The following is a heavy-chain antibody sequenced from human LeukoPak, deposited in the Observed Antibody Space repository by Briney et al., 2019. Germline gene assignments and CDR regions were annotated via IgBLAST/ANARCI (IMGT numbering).Heavy chain of an antibody. D-gene: IGHD2-21*02. Sequence: GGSLRLSCAVSGFNFANHAMSWVRQTAGKGLEWVSAISGGGDITYYADSVKGRFTISRDNSKDTLFLQMHSLRPGDTAVYYCVREDTPATANYWGQGTLVTISS. V-gene: IGHV3-23*01. CDR1: GFNFANHA. CDR2: ISGGGDIT. CDR3: VREDTPATANY. J-gene: IGHJ4*02.